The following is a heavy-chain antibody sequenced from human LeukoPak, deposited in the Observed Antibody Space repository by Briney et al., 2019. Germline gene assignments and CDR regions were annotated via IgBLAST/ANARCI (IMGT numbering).Heavy chain of an antibody. CDR3: AKVLGELLYH. D-gene: IGHD3-10*01. Sequence: GGSLRLSCAASGFTFSSYAMSWVRQAPGEGLEWVSAISGSGGSTYCADSVKGRFTISRDNSKNTLYLQMNSLRAEDTAVYYCAKVLGELLYHWGQGTLVTVSS. CDR1: GFTFSSYA. CDR2: ISGSGGST. J-gene: IGHJ4*02. V-gene: IGHV3-23*01.